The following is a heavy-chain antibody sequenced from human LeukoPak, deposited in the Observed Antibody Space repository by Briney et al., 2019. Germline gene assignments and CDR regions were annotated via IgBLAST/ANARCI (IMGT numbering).Heavy chain of an antibody. CDR3: ARGGNVGATDYYYYGMDV. J-gene: IGHJ6*02. D-gene: IGHD1-26*01. CDR1: GGSFSGYY. Sequence: SSETLSLTCAVYGGSFSGYYWSWIRQPPGKGLEWIGEINHRGSTNYNPSLKSRVTISVDTSKNQFSLKLSSVTAADTAVYYCARGGNVGATDYYYYGMDVWGQGTTVTVSS. CDR2: INHRGST. V-gene: IGHV4-34*01.